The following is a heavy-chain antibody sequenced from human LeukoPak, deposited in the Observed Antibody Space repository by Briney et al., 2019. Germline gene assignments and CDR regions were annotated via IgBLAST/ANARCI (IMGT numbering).Heavy chain of an antibody. CDR2: ISGSGGST. J-gene: IGHJ4*02. Sequence: GGSLRLSCAASGFTFSSYAMSWVRQAPGKGLEWVSAISGSGGSTYYADSVKGRFTISRDNSKNTLYLQMNSLRAEDTAVYYXAKXXXYYGSGSYSYYFDYWGQGTLVTVSS. CDR1: GFTFSSYA. V-gene: IGHV3-23*01. CDR3: AKXXXYYGSGSYSYYFDY. D-gene: IGHD3-10*01.